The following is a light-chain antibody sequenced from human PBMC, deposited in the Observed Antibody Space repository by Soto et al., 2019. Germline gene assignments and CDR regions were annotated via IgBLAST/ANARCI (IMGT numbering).Light chain of an antibody. Sequence: QLTQSPSSLSASVGDRVTLTCRASQSISSNLNWYQQKPGKAPKLLIYAASSLQSGVPSRFSGGGSGTDFTLTISSLQPEDFATYSCQQSYSTPLTFGGGTKVDIK. J-gene: IGKJ4*01. CDR1: QSISSN. V-gene: IGKV1-39*01. CDR3: QQSYSTPLT. CDR2: AAS.